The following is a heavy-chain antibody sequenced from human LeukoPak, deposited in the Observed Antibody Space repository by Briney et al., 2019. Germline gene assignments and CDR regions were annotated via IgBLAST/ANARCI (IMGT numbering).Heavy chain of an antibody. CDR1: GFTFSSYW. CDR2: IKQDGSEK. V-gene: IGHV3-7*01. J-gene: IGHJ4*02. D-gene: IGHD3-10*01. Sequence: PGGSLRLSCAASGFTFSSYWMSWVRQAPGKGLGWVANIKQDGSEKYYVDSVKGRFTISRDNPKNSLYLQMSSLSVEDTAVYYCAGVTVGNNYGSGSYGYWGQGTLVTVSS. CDR3: AGVTVGNNYGSGSYGY.